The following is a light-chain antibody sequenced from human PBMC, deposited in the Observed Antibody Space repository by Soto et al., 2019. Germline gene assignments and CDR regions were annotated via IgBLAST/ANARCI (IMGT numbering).Light chain of an antibody. V-gene: IGKV1-5*03. CDR2: KAY. Sequence: DIQTTQSPSTLSASVGDRVTITCRASQSISSWLAWYQQKPGKAPKLLSYKAYSLESGVPSRFRGSGSGTEFNPTISSLQPDDFATYYGQQYNSYPWTVGQGTKVEIK. CDR1: QSISSW. J-gene: IGKJ1*01. CDR3: QQYNSYPWT.